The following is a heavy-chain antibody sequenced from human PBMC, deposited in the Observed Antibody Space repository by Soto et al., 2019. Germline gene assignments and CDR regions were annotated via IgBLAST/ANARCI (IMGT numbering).Heavy chain of an antibody. CDR1: GFSLSPNGMS. CDR2: IDWDGDQ. J-gene: IGHJ4*02. V-gene: IGHV2-70*12. D-gene: IGHD3-10*01. CDR3: ARFGYNHGSGSSLDY. Sequence: SGPTLVNPTETLTLTCTFSGFSLSPNGMSISWIRQPPGQALEWLAVIDWDGDQYYTTSLKTRLTISKDTSKNQVVLRLTNVDPADTATYFCARFGYNHGSGSSLDYWGQGILVTVSS.